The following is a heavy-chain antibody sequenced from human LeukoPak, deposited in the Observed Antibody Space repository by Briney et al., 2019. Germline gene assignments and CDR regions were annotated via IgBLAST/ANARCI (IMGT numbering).Heavy chain of an antibody. CDR1: GYTFTSYG. V-gene: IGHV1-18*01. CDR3: ARHYYDSSGYYGGFDY. D-gene: IGHD3-22*01. J-gene: IGHJ4*02. CDR2: ISAYNGNT. Sequence: ASVKVSCKASGYTFTSYGISWVRQAPGQGLEWMGWISAYNGNTNYAQKLQGRVTMTTDTSTSTAYMELRSLRSDDTAVYYCARHYYDSSGYYGGFDYWGQGTLVTVSS.